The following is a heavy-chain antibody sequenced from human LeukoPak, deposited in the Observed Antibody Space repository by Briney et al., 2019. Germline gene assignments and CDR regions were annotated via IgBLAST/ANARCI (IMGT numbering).Heavy chain of an antibody. CDR3: ARGSEGSCSSTSCPRYFQH. CDR2: ISWNSGSI. CDR1: GFTFDDYA. V-gene: IGHV3-9*01. D-gene: IGHD2-2*01. J-gene: IGHJ1*01. Sequence: GGSLRLSCAASGFTFDDYAMHWVRQAPGKGLEWVSGISWNSGSIGYADSVKGRFTISRDNSKNTLYLQMNSLRAEDTAVYYCARGSEGSCSSTSCPRYFQHWGQGTLVTVSS.